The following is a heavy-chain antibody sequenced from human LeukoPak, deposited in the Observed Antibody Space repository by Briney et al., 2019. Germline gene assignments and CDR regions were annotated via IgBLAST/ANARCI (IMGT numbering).Heavy chain of an antibody. V-gene: IGHV4-38-2*02. D-gene: IGHD5-18*01. Sequence: SETLSLTCTVSGYSITSGFHWGWIRQSPGKGLEWIGSIYHSGSTYYNPSLKSRVTISVDTSKNQFSLKLSSVTAADTAVYYCARSALSGYSYGYGWYYYYMDVWGKGTTVTVSS. J-gene: IGHJ6*03. CDR2: IYHSGST. CDR1: GYSITSGFH. CDR3: ARSALSGYSYGYGWYYYYMDV.